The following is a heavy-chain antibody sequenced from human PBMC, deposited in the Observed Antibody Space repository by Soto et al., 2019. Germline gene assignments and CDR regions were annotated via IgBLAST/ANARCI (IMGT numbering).Heavy chain of an antibody. CDR2: IYYSGSA. D-gene: IGHD6-19*01. Sequence: SETLSLTCTVSGGSIRSGDYFCIWLHQPPGKGPEWVGYIYYSGSAHYTPSLKSRVIISVDTSKNQLSLKLSSVNAADTAVYYCARGLGSGWYDYFDYWGQGTLVTVS. J-gene: IGHJ4*02. CDR3: ARGLGSGWYDYFDY. V-gene: IGHV4-30-4*08. CDR1: GGSIRSGDYF.